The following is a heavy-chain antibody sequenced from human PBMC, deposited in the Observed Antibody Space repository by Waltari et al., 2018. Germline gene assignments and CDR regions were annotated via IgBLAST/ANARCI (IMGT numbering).Heavy chain of an antibody. CDR1: GFTFSSYD. CDR3: AKDSAMVQGVYDY. CDR2: ISGSGGST. J-gene: IGHJ4*02. V-gene: IGHV3-23*01. D-gene: IGHD3-10*01. Sequence: EVQLLESGGGLGQPGGSLILSCAASGFTFSSYDMSWVRQAPGKGLEWVSAISGSGGSTYYADSVKGRFTISRDNSKNTLYLQMNSLRAEDTAVYYCAKDSAMVQGVYDYWGQGTLVTVSS.